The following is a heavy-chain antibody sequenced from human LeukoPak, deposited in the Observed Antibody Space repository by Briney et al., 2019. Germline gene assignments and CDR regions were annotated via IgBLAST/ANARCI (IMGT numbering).Heavy chain of an antibody. Sequence: GGSLRLSCAASGFTFSSYWMYWVRQAPAKGLVWVSRITSDGTDTKYADSVKGRFTISRDNAKNTLYLQMNSLRVEDTALYYCARERFHYDVWGQGTLVTVSS. CDR2: ITSDGTDT. CDR1: GFTFSSYW. CDR3: ARERFHYDV. J-gene: IGHJ4*02. V-gene: IGHV3-74*01. D-gene: IGHD3-22*01.